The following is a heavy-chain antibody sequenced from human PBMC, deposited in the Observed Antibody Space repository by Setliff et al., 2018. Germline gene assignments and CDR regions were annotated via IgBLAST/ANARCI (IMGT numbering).Heavy chain of an antibody. CDR2: IYCDDDK. J-gene: IGHJ4*02. CDR3: AHRLRRYNTWHGGDFDF. Sequence: SGPTLVNPTETLTLTCTISGFSLSDGRVGVTWIRQPPGKALEWLALIYCDDDKRYNPSLKSRLTIAKDTSRNQVVLTLSSMDSVDTATYYCAHRLRRYNTWHGGDFDFWGQGTLVTVSS. V-gene: IGHV2-5*02. CDR1: GFSLSDGRVG. D-gene: IGHD1-1*01.